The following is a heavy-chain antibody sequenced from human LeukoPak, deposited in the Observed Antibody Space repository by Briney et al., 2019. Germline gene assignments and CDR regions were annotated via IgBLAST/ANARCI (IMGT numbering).Heavy chain of an antibody. Sequence: SETLSLTCAVYGGSFSGYYWSWIRQPPGKGLEWIGEINHSGSTNYNPSLKSRVTISVDTSKNQFSLKLSSVTAADTAVYYCASVTTYYYYGMDVWGQGTTVTVSS. D-gene: IGHD1-1*01. J-gene: IGHJ6*02. CDR3: ASVTTYYYYGMDV. V-gene: IGHV4-34*01. CDR1: GGSFSGYY. CDR2: INHSGST.